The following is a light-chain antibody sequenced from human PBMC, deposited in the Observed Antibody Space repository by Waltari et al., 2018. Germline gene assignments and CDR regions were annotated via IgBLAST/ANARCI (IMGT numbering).Light chain of an antibody. J-gene: IGLJ1*01. V-gene: IGLV2-14*01. CDR2: DVS. CDR3: SSYTSSSGGYV. Sequence: QSALTQPASVSGSPGQSIPISCTGTSSDVGCYNYVSWYQQHPGKAPKLMIYDVSNRPSGVSNRFSGSKSGNTASLTISGLQAEDEADYYCSSYTSSSGGYVFGTGTKVTVL. CDR1: SSDVGCYNY.